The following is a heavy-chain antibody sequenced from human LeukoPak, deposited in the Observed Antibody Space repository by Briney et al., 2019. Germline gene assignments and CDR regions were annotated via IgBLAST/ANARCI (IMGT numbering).Heavy chain of an antibody. CDR2: IWYDGSNK. CDR1: GFTLSSYG. D-gene: IGHD1-26*01. J-gene: IGHJ4*02. Sequence: PGKSLRLSCATHGFTLSSYGMHWVPQAPAKGLERVQVIWYDGSNKYYADSVKRRFTISRDNSKTTRSLQMNRLRAEDTAVYYCARDGATGGAFDYGGQGPLVTVSS. CDR3: ARDGATGGAFDY. V-gene: IGHV3-33*01.